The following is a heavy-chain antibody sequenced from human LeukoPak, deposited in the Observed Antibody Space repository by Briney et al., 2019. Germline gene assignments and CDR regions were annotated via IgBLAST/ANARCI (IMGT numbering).Heavy chain of an antibody. J-gene: IGHJ6*03. V-gene: IGHV4-34*01. CDR1: GGSFSGYY. CDR2: INHSGST. Sequence: SETLSLTCAVYGGSFSGYYWSWIRQPPGKGLEWIGEINHSGSTNYNPSLKSRVTISVDTSKNQFSLKLSSVTAADTAVYYCARSELTEWELVYYNMDVWGKGTTVTVSS. D-gene: IGHD1-26*01. CDR3: ARSELTEWELVYYNMDV.